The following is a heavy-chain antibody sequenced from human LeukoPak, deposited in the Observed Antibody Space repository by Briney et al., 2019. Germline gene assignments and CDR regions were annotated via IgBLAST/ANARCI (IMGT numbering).Heavy chain of an antibody. CDR1: GYTFTVNT. V-gene: IGHV1-2*02. CDR3: ARDLRGLGDFLDY. J-gene: IGHJ4*02. D-gene: IGHD3-10*01. Sequence: GASLTVSCTPSGYTFTVNTMPWVRQAPGHGLEWLGWINAHSGSAICAQKFQGRVTMTRDTSTNTAYTELKRLRSDDTARYYCARDLRGLGDFLDYWGQGTLVTVSS. CDR2: INAHSGSA.